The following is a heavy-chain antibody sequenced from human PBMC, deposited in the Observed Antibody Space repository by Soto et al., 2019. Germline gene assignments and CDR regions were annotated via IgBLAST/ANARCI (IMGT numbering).Heavy chain of an antibody. CDR1: GFTFSSYA. Sequence: EVQLLESGGGLVQPGGSLRLSCAASGFTFSSYAMSWVRQAPGKGLERVSVISGSGGSTYYADSVKGRFTISRDNSKNTLNLQMNSLRAEETAVYYCARRGSGSYYDYWGQGTLVTVSS. V-gene: IGHV3-23*01. CDR2: ISGSGGST. CDR3: ARRGSGSYYDY. J-gene: IGHJ4*02. D-gene: IGHD1-26*01.